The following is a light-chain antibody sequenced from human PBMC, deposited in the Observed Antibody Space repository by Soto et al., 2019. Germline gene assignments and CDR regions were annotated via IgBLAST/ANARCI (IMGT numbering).Light chain of an antibody. CDR2: GAS. Sequence: EIVLTQSPGTLSLSPGERASLSCRASQAVGGTYLAWYQHKPGQAPRLXXYGASNRAAGIPDRFGGSGSGTDFTLTISRLEPEDFAVYSCQQYGSSPKITFGQGTRLEIK. CDR1: QAVGGTY. CDR3: QQYGSSPKIT. V-gene: IGKV3-20*01. J-gene: IGKJ5*01.